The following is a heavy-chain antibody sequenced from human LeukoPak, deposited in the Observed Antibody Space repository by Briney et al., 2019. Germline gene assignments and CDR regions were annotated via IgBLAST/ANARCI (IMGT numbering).Heavy chain of an antibody. CDR1: GYTFTSYY. J-gene: IGHJ6*03. Sequence: ASVKVSCKASGYTFTSYYMHWVRQAPGQGLEWMGIINPSGGSTSYAQKFQGRVTMTRDTSTSTVYMELSSLRSEDTAVYYCARGATGDIVVVPAAMISWWNYYYYMDVWGKGTTVTISS. CDR2: INPSGGST. D-gene: IGHD2-2*01. V-gene: IGHV1-46*01. CDR3: ARGATGDIVVVPAAMISWWNYYYYMDV.